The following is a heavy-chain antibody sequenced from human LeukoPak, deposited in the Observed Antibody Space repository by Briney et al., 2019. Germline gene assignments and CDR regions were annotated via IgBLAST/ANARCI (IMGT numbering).Heavy chain of an antibody. CDR2: LSNTGNI. Sequence: AGGSLRLSCAASGFTFSSYGMNWVRQAPGKELERLSYLSNTGNIHYAQSVKGRFTISRDNAKSSLYLQMDGLRAEDTAVYYCARRGDSPMIGDHWGQGILVTVAS. CDR1: GFTFSSYG. CDR3: ARRGDSPMIGDH. V-gene: IGHV3-48*01. D-gene: IGHD3-10*02. J-gene: IGHJ4*02.